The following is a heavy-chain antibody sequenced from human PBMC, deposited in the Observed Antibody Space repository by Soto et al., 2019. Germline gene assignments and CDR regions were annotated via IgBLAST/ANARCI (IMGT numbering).Heavy chain of an antibody. Sequence: PSETLSLTCAVYGGAFGGDFWTWFRQSPGKGLEWIGEITQSGSSDYNPSLKSRVTISFDTSKSQFSLKLTSVTAADTAIYYCATGGGPTLDNWGLGTLVTVSS. V-gene: IGHV4-34*01. D-gene: IGHD3-16*01. J-gene: IGHJ4*02. CDR1: GGAFGGDF. CDR2: ITQSGSS. CDR3: ATGGGPTLDN.